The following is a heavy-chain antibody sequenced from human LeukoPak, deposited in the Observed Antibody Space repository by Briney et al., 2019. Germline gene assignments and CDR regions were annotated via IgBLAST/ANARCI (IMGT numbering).Heavy chain of an antibody. CDR1: GGTFSSYA. CDR3: ARDSSGYYYAFDY. Sequence: ASVKVSCKASGGTFSSYAISWVRQAPGQGLEWMGGTIPIFGTANYAQKFQGRVTITTDESTSTAYMELSSLRSEDTAVYYCARDSSGYYYAFDYWGQGTLVTVSS. D-gene: IGHD3-22*01. J-gene: IGHJ4*02. CDR2: TIPIFGTA. V-gene: IGHV1-69*05.